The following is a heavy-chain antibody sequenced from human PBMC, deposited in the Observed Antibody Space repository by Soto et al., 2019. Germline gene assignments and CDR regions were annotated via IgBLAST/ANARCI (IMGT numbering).Heavy chain of an antibody. CDR1: GLTLSYYW. D-gene: IGHD2-21*02. Sequence: GGSPXLSFAASGLTLSYYWMSWVRQAPGKGLEWVANIKEDGSEKYYVDSVKGRFTISRDNAKNSLYLQMNSLRVEDTAVYYCARDCSGGDCYYWGQGTLVTVSS. CDR2: IKEDGSEK. CDR3: ARDCSGGDCYY. J-gene: IGHJ4*02. V-gene: IGHV3-7*01.